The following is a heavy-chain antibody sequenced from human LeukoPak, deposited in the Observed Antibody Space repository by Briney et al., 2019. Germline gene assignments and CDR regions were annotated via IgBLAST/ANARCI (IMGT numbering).Heavy chain of an antibody. CDR1: GDSISSYY. V-gene: IGHV4-59*01. D-gene: IGHD5-24*01. Sequence: SETLSLTCTVSGDSISSYYWSWIRQPPGKGLEWIGYIYYSGSTNYNPSLKSRVTISVDTSKNQFSLKLSSVTAADTAVYYCARYAEVATIYNWFDPWGQGTLVTVSS. CDR2: IYYSGST. CDR3: ARYAEVATIYNWFDP. J-gene: IGHJ5*02.